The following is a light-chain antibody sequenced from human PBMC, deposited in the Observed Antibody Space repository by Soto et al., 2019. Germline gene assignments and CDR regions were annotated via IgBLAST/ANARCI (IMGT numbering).Light chain of an antibody. CDR1: SSDVGAYNY. Sequence: QSALTQPPSVSGSPRQSVSISCTGTSSDVGAYNYVSWYQQHPGEAPKLMIYDVSRRPSGVPDRFSGSKSGNTASLTISGLQAEDEADYYCCSLAGSYTVIFGGGTK. V-gene: IGLV2-11*01. CDR3: CSLAGSYTVI. J-gene: IGLJ2*01. CDR2: DVS.